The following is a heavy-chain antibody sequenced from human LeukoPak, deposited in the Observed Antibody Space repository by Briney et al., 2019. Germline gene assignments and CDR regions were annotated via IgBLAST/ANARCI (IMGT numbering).Heavy chain of an antibody. D-gene: IGHD3-10*01. CDR2: ITGYGGGT. CDR1: GFTFSSYA. J-gene: IGHJ4*02. CDR3: AKAFAGSGSQLDY. V-gene: IGHV3-23*01. Sequence: GGSLRLSCAASGFTFSSYAMSWVRQAPGKGLEWVSTITGYGGGTYYADSVKGRFTISRDNSRNTLYLQMSSLRAEDTAVYYCAKAFAGSGSQLDYWGQGTLVTVSS.